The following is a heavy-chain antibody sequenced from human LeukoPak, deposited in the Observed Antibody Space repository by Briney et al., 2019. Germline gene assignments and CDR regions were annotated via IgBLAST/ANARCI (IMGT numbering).Heavy chain of an antibody. CDR3: ARAHTNYYDSSGYFTYYYYYYMDV. J-gene: IGHJ6*03. CDR1: GFTFSDYY. Sequence: PGGSLRLSCAASGFTFSDYYMSWIRQAPGKGLEWVSYISDSGSTIYYADSLKGRFTVSRDNAKNSLYLQMNSLRAEDTAVYYCARAHTNYYDSSGYFTYYYYYYMDVWGKGTTVTVSS. V-gene: IGHV3-11*04. CDR2: ISDSGSTI. D-gene: IGHD3-22*01.